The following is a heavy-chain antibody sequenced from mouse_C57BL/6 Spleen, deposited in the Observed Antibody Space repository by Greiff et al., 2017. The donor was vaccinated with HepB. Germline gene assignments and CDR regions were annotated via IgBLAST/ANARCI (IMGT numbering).Heavy chain of an antibody. D-gene: IGHD2-5*01. CDR3: AREGAYYSNYPDY. CDR1: CSLFPRYY. V-gene: IGHV1-66*01. J-gene: IGHJ2*01. CDR2: IYPGSGNT. Sequence: QVQLQQSGPELVQPGASVPLSCPASCSLFPRYYIHWVKQRPGQGLEWIGWIYPGSGNTKYTAKFQGTATLTAAPSSSTAYMQLSSLTSADSAVYYCAREGAYYSNYPDYWGQGTTLTVAS.